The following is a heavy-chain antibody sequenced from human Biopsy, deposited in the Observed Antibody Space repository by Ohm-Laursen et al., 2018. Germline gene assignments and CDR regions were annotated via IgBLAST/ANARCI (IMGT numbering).Heavy chain of an antibody. CDR2: ISASGNHI. D-gene: IGHD2-15*01. Sequence: SLRLSCSASGFTFDGFSMNWVRQAPGKGLEWVSSISASGNHIYYTDSVKGRFTVSRDNGRNSLYLQMNSLRAEDTAVYYCARAYPPPGRRLVVVAGDFDCWGQGTRVTVSS. CDR1: GFTFDGFS. J-gene: IGHJ4*02. CDR3: ARAYPPPGRRLVVVAGDFDC. V-gene: IGHV3-21*01.